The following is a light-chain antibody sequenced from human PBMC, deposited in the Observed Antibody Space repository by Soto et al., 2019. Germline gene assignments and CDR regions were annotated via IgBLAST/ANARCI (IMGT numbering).Light chain of an antibody. V-gene: IGKV3-20*01. CDR3: QQYGISPFT. CDR2: GAS. Sequence: DIVLTHSPGTLSLSPCERASLSFSASQSVSSGHLAWYQQKPGRAPRLLIYGASSRATGIPDRFSGSGSGTDFTLTISRLESEDSAVYYCQQYGISPFTFGGGTKVDIK. J-gene: IGKJ4*01. CDR1: QSVSSGH.